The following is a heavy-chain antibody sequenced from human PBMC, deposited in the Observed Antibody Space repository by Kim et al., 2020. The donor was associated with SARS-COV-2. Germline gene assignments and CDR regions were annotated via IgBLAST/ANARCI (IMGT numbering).Heavy chain of an antibody. CDR3: ARDGLRVGSSFRWLGYYYYGMDV. CDR2: ISAYNGNT. D-gene: IGHD6-13*01. CDR1: GYTFTSYG. Sequence: ASVKVSCKASGYTFTSYGISWVRQAPGQGLEWMGWISAYNGNTNYAQKLQGRVTMTTDTSTSTAYMELRSLRSDDTAVYYCARDGLRVGSSFRWLGYYYYGMDVWGQGTTVTVSS. J-gene: IGHJ6*02. V-gene: IGHV1-18*01.